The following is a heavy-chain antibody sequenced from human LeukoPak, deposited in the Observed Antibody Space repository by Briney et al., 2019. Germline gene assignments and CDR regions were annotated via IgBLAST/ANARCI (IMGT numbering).Heavy chain of an antibody. D-gene: IGHD3-9*01. Sequence: SETLSLTCTVSGYSISSGYYWGWIRQPPGKGLEWIGSIYHSGSTYYNPSLKSRVTISVDTSKNQFSLKLSSVTAADTAVYYCARPGFDRGAFDIWGQGTMVTVSS. CDR1: GYSISSGYY. CDR2: IYHSGST. CDR3: ARPGFDRGAFDI. V-gene: IGHV4-38-2*02. J-gene: IGHJ3*02.